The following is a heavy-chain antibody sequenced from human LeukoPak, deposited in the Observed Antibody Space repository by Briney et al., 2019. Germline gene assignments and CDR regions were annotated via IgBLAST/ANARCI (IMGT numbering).Heavy chain of an antibody. CDR1: GFTFSSFS. Sequence: GGSLRLSCAASGFTFSSFSMNWVRQAPGKGLEWVSSISISSTYIYYADSVKGRFTISRDNAKNSLYLQMNGLRAEDTALYYCARAPGVRYYYYMDVWGKGTTVTVSS. D-gene: IGHD2-8*01. J-gene: IGHJ6*03. V-gene: IGHV3-21*04. CDR3: ARAPGVRYYYYMDV. CDR2: ISISSTYI.